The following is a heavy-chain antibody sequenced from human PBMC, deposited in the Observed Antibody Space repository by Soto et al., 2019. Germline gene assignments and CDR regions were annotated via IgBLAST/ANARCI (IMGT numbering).Heavy chain of an antibody. V-gene: IGHV4-31*03. CDR2: IHYSAST. J-gene: IGHJ4*02. CDR3: ARGDYYGSGSADY. D-gene: IGHD3-10*01. Sequence: TLSLTCTVSGGSISNGDYYWSWIRQHPGKGLEWIGYIHYSASTYYNPSLKSRITMSSDTSKNQFSLKLSSVIAADTAVYYCARGDYYGSGSADYWGQGTLVTVSS. CDR1: GGSISNGDYY.